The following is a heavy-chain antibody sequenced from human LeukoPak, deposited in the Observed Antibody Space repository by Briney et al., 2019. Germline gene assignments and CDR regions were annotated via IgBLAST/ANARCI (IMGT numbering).Heavy chain of an antibody. CDR2: ISGSGGST. V-gene: IGHV3-23*01. D-gene: IGHD3-10*01. CDR1: GFTFSSYG. J-gene: IGHJ4*02. CDR3: AKDGGQITMVRGRTTYYFDY. Sequence: GGTLRLSCAASGFTFSSYGMSWVRQAPGKGLEWVSAISGSGGSTYYADTVKGRFTISRDNSKNTLYLQMNSLRAEDTAVYYCAKDGGQITMVRGRTTYYFDYWGQGTLVTVSS.